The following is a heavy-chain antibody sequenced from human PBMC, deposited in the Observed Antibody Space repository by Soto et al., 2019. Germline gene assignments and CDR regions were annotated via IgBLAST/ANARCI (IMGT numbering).Heavy chain of an antibody. CDR3: TAKAGSQMATSPFDY. J-gene: IGHJ4*02. CDR2: INSDGSTT. V-gene: IGHV3-74*01. D-gene: IGHD2-21*02. Sequence: GGSLRLSCVASGLTFSSHWMHWVRQDPGKGLVWVSRINSDGSTTTYADSVKGRFTISRDNAKNTLYLQMNSLRAEDTAVYYCTAKAGSQMATSPFDYWGQGTLVTVS. CDR1: GLTFSSHW.